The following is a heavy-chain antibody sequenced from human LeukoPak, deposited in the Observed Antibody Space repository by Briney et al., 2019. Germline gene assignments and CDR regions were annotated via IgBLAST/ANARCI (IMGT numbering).Heavy chain of an antibody. CDR1: GGSMSTYY. V-gene: IGHV4-59*08. CDR2: IYYTGST. Sequence: PSETLSLTCTVSGGSMSTYYWTWIRQPPGKGLEWIGFIYYTGSTNYNPSLKSRVTISVDTSKNQFSLKLSSVTAADTAVYYCARHLYYYDSSGYYLTDAFDIWGQGTMVTVSS. J-gene: IGHJ3*02. D-gene: IGHD3-22*01. CDR3: ARHLYYYDSSGYYLTDAFDI.